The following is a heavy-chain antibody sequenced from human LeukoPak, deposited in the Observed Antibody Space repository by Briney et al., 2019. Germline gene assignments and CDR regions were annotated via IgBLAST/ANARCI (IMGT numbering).Heavy chain of an antibody. D-gene: IGHD3-10*01. CDR3: ARERVYGSDRAFDI. J-gene: IGHJ3*02. CDR1: GYTFTGYY. CDR2: INPNSGGT. V-gene: IGHV1-2*02. Sequence: ASVKVSCKASGYTFTGYYMHWVRQAPGQGLEWMGWINPNSGGTNYAQKFQGRVTMTRDTSISTAYMELSRLRSDDTAVYYCARERVYGSDRAFDIWGQGTMVTVSS.